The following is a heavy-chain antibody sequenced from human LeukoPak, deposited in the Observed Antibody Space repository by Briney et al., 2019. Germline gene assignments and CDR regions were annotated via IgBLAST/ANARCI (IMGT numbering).Heavy chain of an antibody. D-gene: IGHD3-10*01. V-gene: IGHV3-74*01. J-gene: IGHJ4*02. CDR1: GFTFISYW. Sequence: LAGGSLRLSCAASGFTFISYWMHWVRQVPGKGLVWVARINEHGSITDYADSVKDRFAVSRDNAWITLYLQMNSLRAEDTAVYYCARDVAGSGSLWGQGTLITVSS. CDR3: ARDVAGSGSL. CDR2: INEHGSIT.